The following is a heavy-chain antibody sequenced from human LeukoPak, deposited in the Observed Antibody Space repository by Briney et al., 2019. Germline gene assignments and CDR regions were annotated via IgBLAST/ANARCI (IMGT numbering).Heavy chain of an antibody. D-gene: IGHD4-17*01. Sequence: GASVKVSCKASGYTFTGYYMHWVRQAPGQGLEWMGWINPNSGGTNYAQKFQGRVTMTRDTSISTAYMELSGLRSDDTAVYYCARDNENGMTTVTTAFDYWGQGTLVTVSS. CDR3: ARDNENGMTTVTTAFDY. V-gene: IGHV1-2*02. J-gene: IGHJ4*02. CDR2: INPNSGGT. CDR1: GYTFTGYY.